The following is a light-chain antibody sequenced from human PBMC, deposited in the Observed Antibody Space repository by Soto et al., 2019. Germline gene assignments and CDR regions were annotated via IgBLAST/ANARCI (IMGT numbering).Light chain of an antibody. Sequence: EIVLTQSPGTLSLSPGERATLSCRASQSVSKNYLAWYQQKPGQAPRLLIYDAFNRATDIPDRFSGSGSGTDFTFTISRLEPEDFAVYYCQQCAHSPLTFGQGTKVEMK. J-gene: IGKJ1*01. CDR2: DAF. V-gene: IGKV3-20*01. CDR3: QQCAHSPLT. CDR1: QSVSKNY.